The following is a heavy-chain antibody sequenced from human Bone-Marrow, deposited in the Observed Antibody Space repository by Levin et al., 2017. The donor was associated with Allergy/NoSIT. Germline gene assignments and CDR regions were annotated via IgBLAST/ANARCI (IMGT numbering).Heavy chain of an antibody. V-gene: IGHV3-23*01. J-gene: IGHJ3*02. Sequence: SGGSLRLSCVGSGFSFGSHAMTWVRQGPGKGLEWVSGISAGGTTTKYTDSVKGRFTISRDNANNTLFLQMSSLRAEETDIYYCVKDIGGGDALDIWGQGTMVTVSS. CDR1: GFSFGSHA. CDR2: ISAGGTTT. CDR3: VKDIGGGDALDI. D-gene: IGHD2-15*01.